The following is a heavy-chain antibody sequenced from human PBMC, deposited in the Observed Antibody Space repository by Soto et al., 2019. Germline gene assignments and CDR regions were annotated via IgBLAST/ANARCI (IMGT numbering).Heavy chain of an antibody. CDR2: ISYDGSNK. Sequence: QVQLVESGGGVVQPGRSLRLSCAASGFTFSSYAMHWVRQAPGKGLEWVAVISYDGSNKYYADSVKGRFTISRDNSKNTLYLQMNSQRAEDTAVYYCARELEQWTDWGFDYWGQGTLVTVSS. J-gene: IGHJ4*02. V-gene: IGHV3-30-3*01. CDR3: ARELEQWTDWGFDY. CDR1: GFTFSSYA. D-gene: IGHD6-19*01.